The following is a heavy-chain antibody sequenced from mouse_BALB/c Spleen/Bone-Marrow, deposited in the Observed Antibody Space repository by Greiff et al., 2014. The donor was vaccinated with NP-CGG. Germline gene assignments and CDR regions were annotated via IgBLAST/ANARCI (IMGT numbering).Heavy chain of an antibody. D-gene: IGHD1-1*01. J-gene: IGHJ3*01. V-gene: IGHV14-3*02. CDR1: GFNIKNSY. CDR3: ARNYPFAY. CDR2: IDPAKGNT. Sequence: SGAELVKAGASVKLSCPASGFNIKNSYLHWVEQRPEQGLDWIGRIDPAKGNTNYDPKFQGKATITADTSSNTAYLQLSSLTSEDTAVYFCARNYPFAYWGQGTLVTVSA.